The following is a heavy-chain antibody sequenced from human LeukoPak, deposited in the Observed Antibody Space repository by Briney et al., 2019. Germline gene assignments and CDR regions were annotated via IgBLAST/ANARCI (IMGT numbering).Heavy chain of an antibody. D-gene: IGHD3-3*01. CDR1: GYTFTGYY. V-gene: IGHV1-2*02. CDR2: INPNSGGT. Sequence: ASVKVSCKASGYTFTGYYMHWVRQAPGQGLEWMGWINPNSGGTNYAQKFQGRVTMTRDTSISTAYMELSRLRSDDTAVYYCATLSPVLRFLEWPVDYWGQGTLVTVSS. J-gene: IGHJ4*02. CDR3: ATLSPVLRFLEWPVDY.